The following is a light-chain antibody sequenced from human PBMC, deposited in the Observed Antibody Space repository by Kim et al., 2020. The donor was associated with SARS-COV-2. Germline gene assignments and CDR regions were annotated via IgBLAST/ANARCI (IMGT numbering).Light chain of an antibody. V-gene: IGLV3-19*01. CDR3: NSRDSSGNHLV. J-gene: IGLJ3*02. CDR1: SLRSYY. CDR2: GKN. Sequence: ALGRTVRITCQGDSLRSYYASWYQQKPGQAPVLVIYGKNNRPSGIPDRFSGSSSGNTASLTITGAQAEDEADYYCNSRDSSGNHLVFGGGTQLTV.